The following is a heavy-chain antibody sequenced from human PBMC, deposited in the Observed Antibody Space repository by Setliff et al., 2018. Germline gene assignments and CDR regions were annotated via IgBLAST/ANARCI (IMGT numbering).Heavy chain of an antibody. J-gene: IGHJ4*02. CDR1: GYTFTSYY. D-gene: IGHD3-3*01. CDR2: INPSGGST. CDR3: ARAQSWSGGPYYFDN. Sequence: ASVKVSCKASGYTFTSYYMHWVRQAPGQGLEWMGIINPSGGSTSYAQKFQGRVTMIRDTSTSTVYMELSSLRSEDTAVYYCARAQSWSGGPYYFDNWGQGTLVTVSS. V-gene: IGHV1-46*01.